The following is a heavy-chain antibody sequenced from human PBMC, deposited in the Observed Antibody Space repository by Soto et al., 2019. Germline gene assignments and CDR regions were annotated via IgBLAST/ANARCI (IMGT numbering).Heavy chain of an antibody. Sequence: QLQLQESGPGLVKPAETLSLKCAVSGGSVSSGNYFWGWIRQPPGKGLEWIGNIYYNGDTYYSPSIKSRVXXXXXXXXXXXXXXXXXXXXXXXXXXYCARRLIDNWNQGHAFDFWGQGTLVTVSS. D-gene: IGHD1-20*01. CDR2: IYYNGDT. J-gene: IGHJ3*01. CDR3: ARRLIDNWNQGHAFDF. CDR1: GGSVSSGNYF. V-gene: IGHV4-39*01.